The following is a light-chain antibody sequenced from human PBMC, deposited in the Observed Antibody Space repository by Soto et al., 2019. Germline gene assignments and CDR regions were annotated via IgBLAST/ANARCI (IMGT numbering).Light chain of an antibody. J-gene: IGLJ2*01. CDR2: GVS. Sequence: QSVLTQPASVSGSPGQSITISCTGTSSDIGGYNSVSWYQQHHGKAPKLMIYGVSSRPSEVSNRFSGSKSGNTASLTISGLQAEDEADYYCSSYRSTDTVVFGGGTKLTVL. CDR3: SSYRSTDTVV. V-gene: IGLV2-14*01. CDR1: SSDIGGYNS.